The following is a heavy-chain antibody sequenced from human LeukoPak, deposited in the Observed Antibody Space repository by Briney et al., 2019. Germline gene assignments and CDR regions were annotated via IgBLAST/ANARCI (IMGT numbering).Heavy chain of an antibody. J-gene: IGHJ4*02. Sequence: GGSLRLSCAASGFVFSTYAMSWVRQAPGKGLEWVSAISGSGGGVYYADSVKGLFTISRDNSKNTLYLQMNSLRADDTALYYCAKGSSGWPEVGWGIDYWGQGTLVTVSS. D-gene: IGHD6-19*01. CDR3: AKGSSGWPEVGWGIDY. CDR2: ISGSGGGV. CDR1: GFVFSTYA. V-gene: IGHV3-23*01.